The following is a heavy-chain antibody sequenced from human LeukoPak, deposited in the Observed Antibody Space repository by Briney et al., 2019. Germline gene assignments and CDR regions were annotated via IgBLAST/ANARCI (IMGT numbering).Heavy chain of an antibody. V-gene: IGHV1-24*01. D-gene: IGHD1-1*01. CDR2: FDPEDGET. Sequence: GASVKVSCKVSGYSLSELSMHWVRQAPGKGLEWLGGFDPEDGETIYAQKFQGRVILTEDTYTDTTYMELRSLRSEDTAVYYCATYQYIWKYFDYWGQGTPLTVSS. CDR3: ATYQYIWKYFDY. J-gene: IGHJ4*02. CDR1: GYSLSELS.